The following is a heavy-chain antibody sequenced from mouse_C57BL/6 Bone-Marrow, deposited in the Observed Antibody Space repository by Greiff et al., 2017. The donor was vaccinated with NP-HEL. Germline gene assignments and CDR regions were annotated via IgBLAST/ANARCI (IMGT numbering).Heavy chain of an antibody. V-gene: IGHV1-72*01. CDR2: IDPNSGGT. D-gene: IGHD1-1*01. J-gene: IGHJ1*03. CDR1: GYTFTSYW. Sequence: QVQLQQPGADLVKPGASVKLSCKASGYTFTSYWMHWVKQRPGRGLEWIGRIDPNSGGTKFNEKFKTKATLTVDKPSSTAYMQLSSLTSEDSAVYYGARYYYCSRGWYCDVWGTGTTVTVSS. CDR3: ARYYYCSRGWYCDV.